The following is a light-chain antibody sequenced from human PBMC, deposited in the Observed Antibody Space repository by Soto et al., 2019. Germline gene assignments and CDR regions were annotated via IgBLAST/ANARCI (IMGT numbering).Light chain of an antibody. Sequence: IVLTQSPDTLSLSPGERVTLSCRASQSVRNNYLAWYQQKPGQAPRLLIYETYRRATGIPDRFSGSGSGIDFTPTISRLEPEDFAVYLCQQYGGSSRTFGLGTKVEIK. V-gene: IGKV3-20*01. CDR2: ETY. J-gene: IGKJ1*01. CDR1: QSVRNNY. CDR3: QQYGGSSRT.